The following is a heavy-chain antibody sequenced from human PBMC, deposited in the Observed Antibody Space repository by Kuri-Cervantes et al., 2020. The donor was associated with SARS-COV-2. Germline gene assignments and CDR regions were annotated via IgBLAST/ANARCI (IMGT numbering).Heavy chain of an antibody. J-gene: IGHJ6*02. CDR2: ISISSSDI. Sequence: GGSLRLSCAASGFTFSDYYMSWIRQAPGKGLERVSYISISSSDINYADSVKGRFTISRDNAKNSLYLQMNSLRAEDTAVYYCARDPAYCGGDCYFNYYYYYGMDVWGQGTTVTVSS. CDR3: ARDPAYCGGDCYFNYYYYYGMDV. V-gene: IGHV3-11*06. CDR1: GFTFSDYY. D-gene: IGHD2-21*01.